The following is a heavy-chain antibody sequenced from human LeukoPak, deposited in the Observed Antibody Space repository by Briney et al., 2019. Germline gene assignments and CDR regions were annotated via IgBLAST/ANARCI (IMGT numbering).Heavy chain of an antibody. J-gene: IGHJ4*02. D-gene: IGHD5-18*01. V-gene: IGHV3-21*01. Sequence: GGSLRLTCAASGFTFSRYSINWVRQAPGKGLEWVSSISSSSSYIYYTDSVKGRFTISRDNAKNSLYLQMNSLRAEDTAVYYCASRGYGYYCFDNWGQGTLVTVSS. CDR1: GFTFSRYS. CDR3: ASRGYGYYCFDN. CDR2: ISSSSSYI.